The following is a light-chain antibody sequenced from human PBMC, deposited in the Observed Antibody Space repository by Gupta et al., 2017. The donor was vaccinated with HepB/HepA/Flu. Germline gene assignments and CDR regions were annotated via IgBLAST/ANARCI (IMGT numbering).Light chain of an antibody. Sequence: QLVLTQSPSASASLGASVKLTCTLSSGYSSYAIAWHQQQPEKGPRYLMKLNSDGAHTKGDGIPDRFSGSSSGAERYLTISSLQSEDEADYYCQTWGTGIVVFGGGIKLTVL. CDR1: SGYSSYA. V-gene: IGLV4-69*01. CDR3: QTWGTGIVV. CDR2: LNSDGAH. J-gene: IGLJ2*01.